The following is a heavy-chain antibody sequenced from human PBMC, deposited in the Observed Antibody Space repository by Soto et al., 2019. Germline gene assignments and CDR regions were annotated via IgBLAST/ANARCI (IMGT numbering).Heavy chain of an antibody. V-gene: IGHV4-31*03. CDR1: GGSISSGGYY. J-gene: IGHJ6*02. CDR3: AGVVYYYYGMDV. CDR2: IYYSGST. Sequence: SETLSLTCTVSGGSISSGGYYWSWIRQHPGKGLEWIGYIYYSGSTYYNPSLKSRVTISVDTSKNQFSLKLSSVTAADTAVYYCAGVVYYYYGMDVWGQGTTVTVSS.